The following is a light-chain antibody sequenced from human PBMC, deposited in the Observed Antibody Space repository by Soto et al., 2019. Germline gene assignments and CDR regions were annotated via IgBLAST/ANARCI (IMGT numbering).Light chain of an antibody. J-gene: IGKJ1*01. V-gene: IGKV3-15*01. Sequence: EIVMTQSSATLSVSPGERVILSCRASQSINSDLAWYQQKPGQAPRFLIYGASTRATDIPARFSGSGSGTQFTLTISGLQSEDSDLYYCQHYYSWPWTLGQGTKVDIK. CDR1: QSINSD. CDR3: QHYYSWPWT. CDR2: GAS.